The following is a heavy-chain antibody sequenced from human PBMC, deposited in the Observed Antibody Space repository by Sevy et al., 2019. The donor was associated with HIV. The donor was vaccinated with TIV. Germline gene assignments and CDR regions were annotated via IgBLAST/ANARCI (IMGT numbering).Heavy chain of an antibody. CDR3: AKEAPGDNYDSSGSFDY. CDR2: ISGSGRST. CDR1: GFTFSSYA. D-gene: IGHD3-22*01. J-gene: IGHJ4*02. Sequence: GGSLRLSCSASGFTFSSYAMSWVRQAPGKGLEWVSAISGSGRSTYYADSVKRRFTISRDNSKNTLYLQMNSLRAEDTAVHYCAKEAPGDNYDSSGSFDYWGQGTLVTVSS. V-gene: IGHV3-23*01.